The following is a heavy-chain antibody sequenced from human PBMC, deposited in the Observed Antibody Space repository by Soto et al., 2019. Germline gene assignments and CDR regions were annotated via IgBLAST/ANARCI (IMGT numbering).Heavy chain of an antibody. J-gene: IGHJ6*02. CDR2: MSYDGSTK. V-gene: IGHV3-30-3*01. CDR3: ARTSFGGLTWRMPPHMKLYAYGMDV. Sequence: PVGSLRLSCAASGFTFSSYGMYWVRQAPGKGLEWVAIMSYDGSTKYFADSVKGRFTISRDNSQNTLFLQMNSLRAEDTAVYYCARTSFGGLTWRMPPHMKLYAYGMDVWGQGTTVTVSS. CDR1: GFTFSSYG. D-gene: IGHD3-16*01.